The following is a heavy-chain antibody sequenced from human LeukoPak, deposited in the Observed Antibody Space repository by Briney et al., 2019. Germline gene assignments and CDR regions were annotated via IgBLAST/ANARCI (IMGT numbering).Heavy chain of an antibody. Sequence: SETLSLTCDVSGVSIRSYWWSWVRKPAGKGLEWIGRIYTTGRTNYSPSFQSRVTMSIDMSSNQFSLTLSSVTAADTAVYYCARSGYTISAYHSDFWGQGAPVTVSS. J-gene: IGHJ4*02. CDR1: GVSIRSYW. CDR3: ARSGYTISAYHSDF. D-gene: IGHD5-18*01. V-gene: IGHV4-4*07. CDR2: IYTTGRT.